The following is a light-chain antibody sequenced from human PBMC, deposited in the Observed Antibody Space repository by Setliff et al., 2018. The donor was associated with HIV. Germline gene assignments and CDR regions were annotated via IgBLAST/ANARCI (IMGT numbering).Light chain of an antibody. Sequence: DIQITHPPSTLSASVGDRVTITCRASQRISPWLAWYKQKPGKAPKLLIYKASSLESGVPSRFSGSGYGTEFTLTISILQPDDFATYYCQQYNTYSRTFGQGTKVDIK. J-gene: IGKJ1*01. CDR2: KAS. V-gene: IGKV1-5*03. CDR3: QQYNTYSRT. CDR1: QRISPW.